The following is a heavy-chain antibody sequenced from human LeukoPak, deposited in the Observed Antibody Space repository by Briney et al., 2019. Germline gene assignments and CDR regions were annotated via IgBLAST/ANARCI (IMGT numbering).Heavy chain of an antibody. CDR3: ARGGHAYYDSSGYRYYFDY. CDR1: GFTFSTYS. D-gene: IGHD3-22*01. J-gene: IGHJ4*02. V-gene: IGHV3-21*01. Sequence: PGGSLRLSCAASGFTFSTYSMNWVRQAPGKGLEWVSSITSSRSYIYYADSVKGRFTFSRDNAKNSLYLQMNSLRAEDTAVYYCARGGHAYYDSSGYRYYFDYWGQGTLVTVSS. CDR2: ITSSRSYI.